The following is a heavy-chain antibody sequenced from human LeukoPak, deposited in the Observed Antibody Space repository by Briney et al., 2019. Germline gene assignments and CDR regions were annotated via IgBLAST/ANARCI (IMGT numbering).Heavy chain of an antibody. Sequence: SETLSLTCTVSGGSISSSSYYWGWLRQPPGKGLEWIGSIYYSGSTYYNPSLKSRVTISVDTSKNQFSLKLSSVTAADTAVYYCARDNAVVVPAATPYYYYYYMDVWGKGTTVTVSS. CDR2: IYYSGST. CDR1: GGSISSSSYY. V-gene: IGHV4-39*02. CDR3: ARDNAVVVPAATPYYYYYYMDV. D-gene: IGHD2-2*01. J-gene: IGHJ6*03.